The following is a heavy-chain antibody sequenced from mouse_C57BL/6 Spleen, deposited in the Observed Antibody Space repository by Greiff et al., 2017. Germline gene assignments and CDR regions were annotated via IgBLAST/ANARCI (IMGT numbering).Heavy chain of an antibody. CDR1: GYTFTDYN. Sequence: EVQLQQSGPELVKPGASVKLPCKASGYTFTDYNMDWVKQSHGKSLEWIGDINPNNGGTIYNQKFKGKATLTLDKSSSTAYMEFSSLTCEDTAVYYCARRSWTYYVDYWCQGTTLTVSS. CDR2: INPNNGGT. J-gene: IGHJ2*01. CDR3: ARRSWTYYVDY. V-gene: IGHV1-18*01.